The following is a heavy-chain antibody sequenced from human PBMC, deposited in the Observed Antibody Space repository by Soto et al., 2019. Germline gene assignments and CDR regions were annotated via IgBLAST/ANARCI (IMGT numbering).Heavy chain of an antibody. J-gene: IGHJ4*02. CDR3: ARVECSGGSCYSIDH. CDR2: INYDGSGT. Sequence: EVQMVESVGGLVQPGGSLRLSCAASVLTFSSYWMHWVRQAPGKGLVWVSRINYDGSGTSYADSVKGRFTISRDNAKNTLYLQMNSLRAEDTAVYYCARVECSGGSCYSIDHWGQGTLVTVSS. D-gene: IGHD2-15*01. CDR1: VLTFSSYW. V-gene: IGHV3-74*01.